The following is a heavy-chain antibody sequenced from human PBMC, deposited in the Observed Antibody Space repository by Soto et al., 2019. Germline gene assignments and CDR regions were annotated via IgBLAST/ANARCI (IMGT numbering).Heavy chain of an antibody. CDR3: ARGEDFMDV. CDR2: MNPNSNNT. J-gene: IGHJ6*02. CDR1: GYTFTSFH. V-gene: IGHV1-8*01. Sequence: ASVKVSCKASGYTFTSFHINWVRQASGQALEWMGWMNPNSNNTGYIQKFQGRVTMTKNTSISAAYMELSSLRSEDTAVYYCARGEDFMDVWGQGTTVTVSS.